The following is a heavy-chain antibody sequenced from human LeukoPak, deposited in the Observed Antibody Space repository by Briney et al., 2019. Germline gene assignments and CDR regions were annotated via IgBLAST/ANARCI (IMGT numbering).Heavy chain of an antibody. J-gene: IGHJ1*01. CDR3: ARAPAEIGGYYPEYFRH. CDR2: IKSDGST. D-gene: IGHD3-22*01. Sequence: GGSLRLSCAASGFTFSSYWMNWVRQAPGKGLVWVSRIKSDGSTNYADSVKGRFTISRDNAKNTVSLQMNSLRAEDTGVYYCARAPAEIGGYYPEYFRHWGQGTLVTVSS. CDR1: GFTFSSYW. V-gene: IGHV3-74*01.